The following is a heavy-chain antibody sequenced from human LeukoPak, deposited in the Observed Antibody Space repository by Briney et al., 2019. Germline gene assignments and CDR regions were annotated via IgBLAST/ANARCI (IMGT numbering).Heavy chain of an antibody. D-gene: IGHD5-12*01. Sequence: GGSLRLSCIASGFTFSSYNMNWVRQAPGKGLEWVSYISTTSTIYYADSVKGRFTISRDNAKNSLYLQMNSLRAEDTAVYYCARENRDILATTYDYWGQGTLVTVSS. J-gene: IGHJ4*02. V-gene: IGHV3-48*01. CDR1: GFTFSSYN. CDR2: ISTTSTI. CDR3: ARENRDILATTYDY.